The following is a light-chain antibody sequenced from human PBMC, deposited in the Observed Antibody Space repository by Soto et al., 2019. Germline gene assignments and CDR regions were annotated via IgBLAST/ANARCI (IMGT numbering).Light chain of an antibody. CDR1: QSVTNSF. V-gene: IGKV3-20*01. Sequence: EIVLAQSPGTLSLSPGERATLSCRASQSVTNSFLAWYQQKPGQAPRLLIYTASRRATGIPDRFSGSGSGTDFTLTISRLEPEDSAVYYCQQYSRAPTTFGQGTRLEIK. J-gene: IGKJ5*01. CDR3: QQYSRAPTT. CDR2: TAS.